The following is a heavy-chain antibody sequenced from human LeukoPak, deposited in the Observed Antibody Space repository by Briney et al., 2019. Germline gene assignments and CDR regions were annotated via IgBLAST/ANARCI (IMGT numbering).Heavy chain of an antibody. D-gene: IGHD3-9*01. CDR3: AKDSNLLRSFDWLTRAPYFDY. CDR1: GFTFDDYA. CDR2: ISWNSGSI. Sequence: GGSLRLSCAASGFTFDDYAMHWVRQAPGKGLEWVSGISWNSGSIGYADSVKGRFTIFRDNAKNSLYLQMNSLRAEDTALYYCAKDSNLLRSFDWLTRAPYFDYWGPGTLVTVSS. J-gene: IGHJ4*02. V-gene: IGHV3-9*01.